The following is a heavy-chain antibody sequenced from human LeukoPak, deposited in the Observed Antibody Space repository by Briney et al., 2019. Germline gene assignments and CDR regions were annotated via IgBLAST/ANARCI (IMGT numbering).Heavy chain of an antibody. J-gene: IGHJ3*02. V-gene: IGHV1-2*02. CDR3: AREDCSSTSCSDAFDT. D-gene: IGHD2-2*01. Sequence: KPGASVKVSCKASGYTFTGYYMHWVRQAPGQGLEWMGWINPNSGGTNYAQKFQGRVTMTRDTSISTAYMELSRLRSDDTAVYYCAREDCSSTSCSDAFDTWGQGTMVTVSS. CDR2: INPNSGGT. CDR1: GYTFTGYY.